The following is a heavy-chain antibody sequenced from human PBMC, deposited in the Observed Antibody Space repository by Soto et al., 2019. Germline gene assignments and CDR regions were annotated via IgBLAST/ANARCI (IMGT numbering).Heavy chain of an antibody. CDR3: ARSHSSSYHHYNIRTLDY. J-gene: IGHJ4*02. CDR1: GYTFTSYY. Sequence: ASVKVSCKASGYTFTSYYMHWVRQAPGQGLEWMGIINPSGGSTSYAQKFQGRVTMTRDTSTSTVYMELSSLRSEDTAVYYCARSHSSSYHHYNIRTLDYWGQGTLVTVSS. V-gene: IGHV1-46*01. D-gene: IGHD2-15*01. CDR2: INPSGGST.